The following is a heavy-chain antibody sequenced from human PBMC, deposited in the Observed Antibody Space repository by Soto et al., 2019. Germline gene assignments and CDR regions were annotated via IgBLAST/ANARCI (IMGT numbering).Heavy chain of an antibody. CDR3: ATEVGATTGIDY. J-gene: IGHJ4*02. V-gene: IGHV1-24*01. D-gene: IGHD1-26*01. CDR2: FDPEDGVT. CDR1: GYTFPTFG. Sequence: AGLKVSCKTAGYTFPTFGINWVRLAPGKGLKCMRGFDPEDGVTIYVQKFQGRVTMTEDTSTDTAYMELSSLTSEDTAVYHCATEVGATTGIDYWRQGTLVTVSS.